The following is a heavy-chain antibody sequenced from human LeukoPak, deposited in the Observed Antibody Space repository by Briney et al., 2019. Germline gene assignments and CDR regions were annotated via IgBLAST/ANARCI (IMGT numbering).Heavy chain of an antibody. CDR1: GFTFSSYG. J-gene: IGHJ3*02. Sequence: QPGRSLRLSCAASGFTFSSYGMHWVRQAPGKGLEWVAVIWYDGRNKFYADSLKGRFTISRDNPKNTLYLQMNSLRAEDTAVYYCARVNRGDAFDIWGQGTLVTVSS. V-gene: IGHV3-33*01. D-gene: IGHD3-16*02. CDR3: ARVNRGDAFDI. CDR2: IWYDGRNK.